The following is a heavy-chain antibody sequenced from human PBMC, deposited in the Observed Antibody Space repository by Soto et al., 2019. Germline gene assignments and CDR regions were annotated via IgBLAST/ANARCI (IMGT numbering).Heavy chain of an antibody. J-gene: IGHJ4*02. V-gene: IGHV6-1*01. D-gene: IGHD6-13*01. CDR3: ARAGGYSSSWAPFDY. CDR1: GDGVSSNSAA. Sequence: SQTLSLTCAISGDGVSSNSAAWNWIRPSPSRGLEWLGRTYYRSKWYNDYAVSVKSRITINPDTSKNQFSLQLNSVTPEDTAVYYCARAGGYSSSWAPFDYWGQGTLVTVSS. CDR2: TYYRSKWYN.